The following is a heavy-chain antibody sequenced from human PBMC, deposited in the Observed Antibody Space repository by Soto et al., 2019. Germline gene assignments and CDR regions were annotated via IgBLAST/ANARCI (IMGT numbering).Heavy chain of an antibody. CDR2: IIPLFATT. CDR1: GDTFKNCV. CDR3: AAELGFGKVSVV. Sequence: QVQVVQSGVEVRRPGSSVKVSCKASGDTFKNCVISWVRQAPGQGLEWMGGIIPLFATTDFAQRLQGRLTITTDESTTTAYMERSRLRSEGTATYCVAAELGFGKVSVVRGQGTTVIVPS. J-gene: IGHJ6*02. V-gene: IGHV1-69*01. D-gene: IGHD7-27*01.